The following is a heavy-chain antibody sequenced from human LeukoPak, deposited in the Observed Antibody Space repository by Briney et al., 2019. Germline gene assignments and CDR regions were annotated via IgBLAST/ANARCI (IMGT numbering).Heavy chain of an antibody. CDR2: ISAYNGNT. CDR3: ARVRGDGDLFDY. V-gene: IGHV1-18*01. Sequence: ASVKVSCKASGGTFSSYAISWVRQAPGQGLEWMGWISAYNGNTNYAQKLQGRVTMTTDTSTSTAYMELRSLRSDDTAVYYCARVRGDGDLFDYWGQGTLVTVSS. D-gene: IGHD5-24*01. CDR1: GGTFSSYA. J-gene: IGHJ4*02.